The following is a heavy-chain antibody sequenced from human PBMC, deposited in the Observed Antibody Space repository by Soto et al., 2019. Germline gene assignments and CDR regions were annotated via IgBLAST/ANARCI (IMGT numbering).Heavy chain of an antibody. CDR3: ARLDSGSYPYYYYYGMDV. CDR1: GYSFTSYW. CDR2: IYPGDSNN. D-gene: IGHD1-26*01. V-gene: IGHV5-51*01. Sequence: GESLKISCKGSGYSFTSYWIGWVRQMPGKGLEWMGGIYPGDSNNRYSPSFQGQVTISADNSISTAYLQWSSLKASDTAMYYCARLDSGSYPYYYYYGMDVWGQGTTVTVSS. J-gene: IGHJ6*02.